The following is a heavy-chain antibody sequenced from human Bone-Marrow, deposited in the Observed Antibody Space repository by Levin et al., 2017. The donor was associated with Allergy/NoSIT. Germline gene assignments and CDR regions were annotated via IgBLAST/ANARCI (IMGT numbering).Heavy chain of an antibody. J-gene: IGHJ3*01. D-gene: IGHD3-10*01. Sequence: GGSLRLSCAASGFTVTTSFMNWVRQAPGKGLEWVSVVYSGGTTYYADSVKGRFTISRDSSKNTLYLQMNSLRAEDSAVYYCAKGDFTSGPYRSDAFDVWGQGTEVTVSS. CDR3: AKGDFTSGPYRSDAFDV. CDR1: GFTVTTSF. CDR2: VYSGGTT. V-gene: IGHV3-66*01.